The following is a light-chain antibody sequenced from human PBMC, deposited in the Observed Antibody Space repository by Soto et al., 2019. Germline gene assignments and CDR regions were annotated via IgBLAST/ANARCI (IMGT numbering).Light chain of an antibody. Sequence: QSVLTQPPSASGTPGQRVNISCSGSSSNIGSNTVNWYQQLPGTAPKLLNYSNNQRPSGVPDRFSGSKSGTSASLAISGLQSEDEADYYCAAWDDSLNGPVFGGGTKLTVL. CDR2: SNN. CDR1: SSNIGSNT. CDR3: AAWDDSLNGPV. J-gene: IGLJ2*01. V-gene: IGLV1-44*01.